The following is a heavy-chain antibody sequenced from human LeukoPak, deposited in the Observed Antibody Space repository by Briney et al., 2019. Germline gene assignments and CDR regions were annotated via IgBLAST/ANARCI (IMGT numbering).Heavy chain of an antibody. J-gene: IGHJ4*02. CDR3: VRGTGY. Sequence: GRSLRLSCAASGFTFSSYGMHWVRQAPGKGLEYVSAISSNGDNTYYADSVKGRFTISRDNSKNTLYLQMSSLRADDTAVYYCVRGTGYWGQGTLVTVSS. CDR2: ISSNGDNT. V-gene: IGHV3-64D*06. CDR1: GFTFSSYG.